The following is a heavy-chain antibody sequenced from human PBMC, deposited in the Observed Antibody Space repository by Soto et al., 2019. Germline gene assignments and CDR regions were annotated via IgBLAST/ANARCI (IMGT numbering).Heavy chain of an antibody. CDR2: TYYRSKWYN. D-gene: IGHD2-2*01. J-gene: IGHJ3*01. CDR1: GDSVSSNSAA. CDR3: ARAPLGYCSSTSCYDAFDL. Sequence: PSQTLSLTCVISGDSVSSNSAAWNWIRQSPSRGLEWLGRTYYRSKWYNDYAVSVKSRITINPDTSKNQFSLQLNSVTPEDTAVYYCARAPLGYCSSTSCYDAFDLWGQGTMVNVS. V-gene: IGHV6-1*01.